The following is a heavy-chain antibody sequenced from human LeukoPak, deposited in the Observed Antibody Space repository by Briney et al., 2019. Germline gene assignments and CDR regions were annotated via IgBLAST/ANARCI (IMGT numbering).Heavy chain of an antibody. CDR2: IYYSGST. CDR3: ASGYDNSGYYYVPDY. D-gene: IGHD3-22*01. Sequence: SETLSLICTVSGGSISSSSHYWGWIRQPPGKGLEWIGNIYYSGSTYYNPSLKSRVTISVDTSKNQFSLKLSSVTAADTAVYYCASGYDNSGYYYVPDYWGQGTLVTVSS. V-gene: IGHV4-39*01. CDR1: GGSISSSSHY. J-gene: IGHJ4*02.